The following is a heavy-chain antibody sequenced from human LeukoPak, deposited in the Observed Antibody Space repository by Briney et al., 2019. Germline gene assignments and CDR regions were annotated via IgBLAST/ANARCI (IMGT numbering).Heavy chain of an antibody. CDR1: GFTFSSYA. Sequence: GGSLRLSCAASGFTFSSYAMSWVRQAPGKGLECISGFSGSGGSTYYADSVKGRFTISRDNSKNTLYLQMNSLRAEDTAVYYCARGSLDSGSYYAGYWGQGTLVTVSS. CDR3: ARGSLDSGSYYAGY. V-gene: IGHV3-23*01. J-gene: IGHJ4*02. CDR2: FSGSGGST. D-gene: IGHD3-10*01.